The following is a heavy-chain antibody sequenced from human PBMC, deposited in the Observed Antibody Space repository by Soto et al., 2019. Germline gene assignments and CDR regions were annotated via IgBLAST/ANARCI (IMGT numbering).Heavy chain of an antibody. D-gene: IGHD3-22*01. J-gene: IGHJ3*02. CDR2: IKSKTDGGTT. CDR3: TTDRIAYLYYYDSSGYYTMTSGVDAFDI. Sequence: GGSLRLSCAASGFTFSNAWMNWVRQAPGKGLEWVGRIKSKTDGGTTDYAAPVKGRFTISRDDSKNTLYLQMNSLKTEDTAVYYCTTDRIAYLYYYDSSGYYTMTSGVDAFDIWGQGTMVTVSS. CDR1: GFTFSNAW. V-gene: IGHV3-15*07.